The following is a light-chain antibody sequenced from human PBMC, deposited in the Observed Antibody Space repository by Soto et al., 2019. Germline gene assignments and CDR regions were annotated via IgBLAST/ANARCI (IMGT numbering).Light chain of an antibody. CDR3: HQYDNVPQT. Sequence: DIQMTQSPSSLSASVGDRVTITCQASQDIGNFLNWYQQKPGKAPKLLIYDASNLQTGVPSRFSGSGSGTHFTFTNSSLQPEDSATYYCHQYDNVPQTFGQGTKLEIK. CDR1: QDIGNF. V-gene: IGKV1-33*01. CDR2: DAS. J-gene: IGKJ2*01.